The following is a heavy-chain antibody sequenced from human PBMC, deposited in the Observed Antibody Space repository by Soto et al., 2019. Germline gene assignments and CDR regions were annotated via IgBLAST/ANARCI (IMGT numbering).Heavy chain of an antibody. Sequence: QVQLVESGGGVVQPGRSLRLSCAASGFTFSSYGMHWVRQAPGKGLEWVAVISYDGSYKYYADSVKGRFTISRDNSKNTLCLQMNSLRAEDTAVYYCAKENRLYSSSPDFEYWGQGTLVTVSS. J-gene: IGHJ4*02. CDR2: ISYDGSYK. CDR1: GFTFSSYG. V-gene: IGHV3-30*18. CDR3: AKENRLYSSSPDFEY. D-gene: IGHD6-13*01.